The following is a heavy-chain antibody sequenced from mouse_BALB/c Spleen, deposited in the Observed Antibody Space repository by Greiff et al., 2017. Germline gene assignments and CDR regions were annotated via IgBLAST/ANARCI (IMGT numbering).Heavy chain of an antibody. V-gene: IGHV1-9*01. CDR1: GYTFSSYW. CDR2: ILPGSGST. J-gene: IGHJ3*01. D-gene: IGHD1-1*01. CDR3: ARRSHYGSSSFAY. Sequence: QVQLQQSGAELMKPGASVKISCKATGYTFSSYWIEWVKQRPGHGLEWIGEILPGSGSTNYNEKFKGKATFTADTSSNTAYMQLSSLTSEDSAVYYCARRSHYGSSSFAYWGQGTLVTVSA.